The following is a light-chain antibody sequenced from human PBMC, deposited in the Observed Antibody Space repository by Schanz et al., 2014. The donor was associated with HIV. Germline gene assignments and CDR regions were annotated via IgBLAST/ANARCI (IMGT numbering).Light chain of an antibody. Sequence: EIVLTQSPGTLSLSPGERATLSCRASQSVSSNFIAWYQQSPGQAPRLLIYDASSRATGIPDRFSGSGSGTDFTLTISRLEPEDSAVYYCQQYHTSPSTFGGGTKVEIK. J-gene: IGKJ4*01. V-gene: IGKV3-20*01. CDR2: DAS. CDR1: QSVSSNF. CDR3: QQYHTSPST.